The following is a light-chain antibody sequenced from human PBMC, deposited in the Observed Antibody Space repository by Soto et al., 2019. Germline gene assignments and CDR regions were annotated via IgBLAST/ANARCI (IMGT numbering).Light chain of an antibody. CDR1: QSVSSSY. Sequence: EIVLTQSPGTLSLSPGESATLSCRASQSVSSSYLAWYQQKPGQAPRLLIYGASSRATGIPDRFSGSGSGTDFTLTISRLEPEDFAVYYCQQYDSSPLTFGRGTQVEIK. J-gene: IGKJ4*01. CDR3: QQYDSSPLT. V-gene: IGKV3-20*01. CDR2: GAS.